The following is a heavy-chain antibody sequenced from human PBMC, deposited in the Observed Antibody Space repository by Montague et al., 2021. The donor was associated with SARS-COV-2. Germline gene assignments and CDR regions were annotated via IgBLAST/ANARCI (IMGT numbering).Heavy chain of an antibody. D-gene: IGHD4-11*01. Sequence: SLRLSCAASGFTFGKYAMSWVRQVPGKGLEWVSVIYAGESSTSYADSVEGRFTISRDNSKNLVFLQMNSLRAEDTAVYYCAKDGDFYSNFKSAGLGVWGQGTTVTVSS. CDR2: IYAGESST. J-gene: IGHJ6*02. CDR1: GFTFGKYA. V-gene: IGHV3-23*03. CDR3: AKDGDFYSNFKSAGLGV.